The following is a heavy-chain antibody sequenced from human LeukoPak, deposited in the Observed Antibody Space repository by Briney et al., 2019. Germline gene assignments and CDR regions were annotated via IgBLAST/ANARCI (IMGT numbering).Heavy chain of an antibody. D-gene: IGHD6-19*01. CDR2: INPNSGGT. J-gene: IGHJ4*02. CDR1: GYTFTSYG. V-gene: IGHV1-2*02. CDR3: ARSGIAVAEDYFDY. Sequence: ASVKVSCKASGYTFTSYGISWVRQAPGQGLEWMGWINPNSGGTNYAQKFQGRVTMTRDTSISTAYMELSRLRSDDTAVYYCARSGIAVAEDYFDYWGQGTLVTVSS.